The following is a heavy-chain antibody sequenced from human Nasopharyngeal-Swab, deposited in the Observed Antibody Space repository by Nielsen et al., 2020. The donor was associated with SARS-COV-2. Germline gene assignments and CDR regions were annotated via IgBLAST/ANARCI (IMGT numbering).Heavy chain of an antibody. D-gene: IGHD3-10*01. CDR2: IIPIFGTA. Sequence: SVKVSCKASGGTFSSYAISWVRQAPGQGLEWMGGIIPIFGTANYAQKFQGRVTITADESTTTAYMELSSLRSEDTAVYYCARKRRGYYYYGMDVWGQGTTVTVSS. J-gene: IGHJ6*02. CDR3: ARKRRGYYYYGMDV. V-gene: IGHV1-69*13. CDR1: GGTFSSYA.